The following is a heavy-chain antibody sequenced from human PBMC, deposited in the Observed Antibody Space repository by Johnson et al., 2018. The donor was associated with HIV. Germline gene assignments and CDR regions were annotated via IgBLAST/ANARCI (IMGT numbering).Heavy chain of an antibody. J-gene: IGHJ3*02. CDR3: TRHSSLCYPRAFDI. CDR2: ISSKANSYET. Sequence: EKLVESGGGLVQPGGSLKLSCAASGFTFSGSAMHWVRQASGKGLEWVGRISSKANSYETAYAASVKGRFTISRDDSKNTAYLQMNSLKTEDTSVYYCTRHSSLCYPRAFDIWGQGTMVTVSS. V-gene: IGHV3-73*01. CDR1: GFTFSGSA. D-gene: IGHD6-6*01.